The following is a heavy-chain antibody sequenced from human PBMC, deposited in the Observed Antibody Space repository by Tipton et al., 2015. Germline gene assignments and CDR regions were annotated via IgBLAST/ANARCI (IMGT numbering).Heavy chain of an antibody. CDR1: RDSFSSYS. Sequence: QSGAEVKKPGSSVKVSCKASRDSFSSYSMTWVRQAPGQGLEWMGGIIPLFGRANYAQKFQGRVTITADESTKTAYMALSSLTSEDTAMYYCARDGHGGKGFQYWGQGSRVTVSS. J-gene: IGHJ1*01. D-gene: IGHD4-23*01. CDR2: IIPLFGRA. CDR3: ARDGHGGKGFQY. V-gene: IGHV1-69*01.